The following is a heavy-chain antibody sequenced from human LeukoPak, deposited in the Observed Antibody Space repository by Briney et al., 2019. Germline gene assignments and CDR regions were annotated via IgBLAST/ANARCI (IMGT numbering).Heavy chain of an antibody. CDR3: AKATTIFGVAAPDAFDI. D-gene: IGHD3-3*01. CDR1: GFTFSRYG. V-gene: IGHV3-30*18. CDR2: ISYDGSNE. Sequence: GGSLRLSCTASGFTFSRYGMHWVRQAPGKGLEWVAVISYDGSNEYYADSVKGRFTISRDNSKNTLYLQMNSLRAEDMALYYCAKATTIFGVAAPDAFDIWGQGTMVTVSS. J-gene: IGHJ3*02.